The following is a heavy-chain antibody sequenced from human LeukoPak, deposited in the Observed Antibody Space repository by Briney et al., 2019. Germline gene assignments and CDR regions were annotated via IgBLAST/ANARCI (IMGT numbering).Heavy chain of an antibody. CDR1: GGSISSSSYY. Sequence: SETLSLTCTVSGGSISSSSYYWGWIRQPPGKGLGWIGGIYYSGSTYYNPSLKSRVTISVDTSKNQFSLKLSSVTAADTAVYYCARLYCSGGSCYAGDAFDIWGQGTMVTVSS. CDR3: ARLYCSGGSCYAGDAFDI. CDR2: IYYSGST. D-gene: IGHD2-15*01. J-gene: IGHJ3*02. V-gene: IGHV4-39*07.